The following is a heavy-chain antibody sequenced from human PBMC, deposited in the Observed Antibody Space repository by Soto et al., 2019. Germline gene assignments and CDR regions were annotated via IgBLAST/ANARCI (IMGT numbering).Heavy chain of an antibody. V-gene: IGHV1-24*01. CDR1: GYTLTELS. CDR3: ATDLFPDYADAWVTFRPADY. D-gene: IGHD3-16*02. CDR2: FDAEDGAA. Sequence: QVELVQSGAEVKKPGASVKVSCKVSGYTLTELSMHWVRQAPGKGLEWMGVFDAEDGAASYAQNFQGRVTMTVDTSTDTAYTEVTNLRSEDTAVYYCATDLFPDYADAWVTFRPADYWGQGTQVTVSS. J-gene: IGHJ4*02.